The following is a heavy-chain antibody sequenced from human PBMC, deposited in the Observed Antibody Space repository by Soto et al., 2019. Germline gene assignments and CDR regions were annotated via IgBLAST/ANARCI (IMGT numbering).Heavy chain of an antibody. Sequence: PSQTLSLTCAISGDSVSSNSAAWNWIRQSPSRSLEWLGRTYYRSKWYNDYAVSVKSRITINPDTSKNQFSLQLNSVTPEDTAVYYFARVPYNWNNKGYYHGMDVWGQGTTVTVSS. CDR1: GDSVSSNSAA. D-gene: IGHD1-20*01. V-gene: IGHV6-1*01. CDR2: TYYRSKWYN. J-gene: IGHJ6*02. CDR3: ARVPYNWNNKGYYHGMDV.